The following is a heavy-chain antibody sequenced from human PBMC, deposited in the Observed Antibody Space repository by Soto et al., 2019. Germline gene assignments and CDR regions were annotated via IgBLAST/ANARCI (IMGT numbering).Heavy chain of an antibody. CDR3: ARVTSDIVLMVYGFYDY. Sequence: ASVKVSCKASGYTFTSYYMHWVRQAPGQGLEWMGIINPSGGSTSYAQKFQGRVTMTRDTSISTAYMELSRLRSDDTAVYYCARVTSDIVLMVYGFYDYWGQGTLVTVSS. CDR2: INPSGGST. J-gene: IGHJ4*02. V-gene: IGHV1-46*01. CDR1: GYTFTSYY. D-gene: IGHD2-8*01.